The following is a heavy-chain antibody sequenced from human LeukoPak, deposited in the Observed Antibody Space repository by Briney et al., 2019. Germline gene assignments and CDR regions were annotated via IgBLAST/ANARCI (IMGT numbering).Heavy chain of an antibody. Sequence: ASVKVSCKASGYTFTGYYMHWVRQAPGQGLEWMGRINFNSGGTRYAQHFQGRVSMTRDTSINTAYMELSGLKSDDTAVYYCAREFRFLDGSGDYILWYFDLWGRGTLVIVSA. CDR1: GYTFTGYY. V-gene: IGHV1-2*06. D-gene: IGHD4-17*01. J-gene: IGHJ2*01. CDR2: INFNSGGT. CDR3: AREFRFLDGSGDYILWYFDL.